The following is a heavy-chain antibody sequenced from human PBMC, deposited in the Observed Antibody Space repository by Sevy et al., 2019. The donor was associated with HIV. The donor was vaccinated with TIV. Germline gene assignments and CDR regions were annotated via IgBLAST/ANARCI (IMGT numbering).Heavy chain of an antibody. CDR3: TRVGGLTGDGMDF. J-gene: IGHJ6*01. CDR2: IYYNVRI. V-gene: IGHV4-61*01. CDR1: GGSVSSDTYY. D-gene: IGHD1-26*01. Sequence: SETLSLTCTVSGGSVSSDTYYWTWIRQPPGKGLEFIGYIYYNVRINYNPSLKSRVTISVDTSKNQFSLKVTSVTAADTAVYYCTRVGGLTGDGMDFWGQGTTVTVSS.